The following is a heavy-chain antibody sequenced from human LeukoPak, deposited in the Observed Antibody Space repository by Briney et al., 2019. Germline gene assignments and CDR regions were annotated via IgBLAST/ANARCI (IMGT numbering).Heavy chain of an antibody. CDR3: AREERTWSYGFDY. J-gene: IGHJ4*02. D-gene: IGHD1-26*01. CDR1: GFTFSSYA. V-gene: IGHV3-23*01. CDR2: ISHTGGST. Sequence: GGSLRLSCAASGFTFSSYAMSWVRQAPGKGLEWVSGISHTGGSTYYEDSVKGRFTISRDNSKNTLYMQMNSLRDEDTAVYYCAREERTWSYGFDYWGQGTLVTVSS.